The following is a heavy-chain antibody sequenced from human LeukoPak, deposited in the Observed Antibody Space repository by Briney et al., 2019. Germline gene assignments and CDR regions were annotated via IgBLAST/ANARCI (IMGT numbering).Heavy chain of an antibody. CDR3: KSGGAAPGSFDY. Sequence: GGSLRLSCAASGFTFSSYWMSWMRQAPGKGLEWVTNIKYDGNEEYYVDSVKGRFTISRDNAKNSLYLQLNSLRVEDTAVYYCKSGGAAPGSFDYWGQGTLVTVSP. V-gene: IGHV3-7*01. D-gene: IGHD1-1*01. CDR2: IKYDGNEE. J-gene: IGHJ4*02. CDR1: GFTFSSYW.